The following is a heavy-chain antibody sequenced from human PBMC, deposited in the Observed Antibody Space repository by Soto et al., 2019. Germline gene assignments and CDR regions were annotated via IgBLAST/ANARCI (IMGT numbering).Heavy chain of an antibody. CDR1: GGTFSSYA. V-gene: IGHV1-69*10. J-gene: IGHJ3*02. Sequence: ASVKVSCKASGGTFSSYAISWVRQAPGQGLEWMGGIIPILGIANYAQKFQGRVTITADKSTSTAYMELSSLRSEDTAVYYCARAQRPHIVVVTDAFDIWGQGTMVTVSS. D-gene: IGHD2-21*02. CDR2: IIPILGIA. CDR3: ARAQRPHIVVVTDAFDI.